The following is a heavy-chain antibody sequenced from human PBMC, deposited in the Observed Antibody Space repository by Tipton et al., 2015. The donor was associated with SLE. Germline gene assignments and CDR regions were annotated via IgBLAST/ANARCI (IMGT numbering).Heavy chain of an antibody. CDR1: GFTFSSYS. D-gene: IGHD6-19*01. CDR2: ISSSSSYI. V-gene: IGHV3-21*01. CDR3: ARDLMQVGWLVPPFDY. Sequence: SLRLSCAASGFTFSSYSMNWVRQAPGKGLEWVSSISSSSSYIYYADSVKGRFTISRDNAKNSLYLQMNSLRAEDTAVYYCARDLMQVGWLVPPFDYWGQGTLVTVSS. J-gene: IGHJ4*02.